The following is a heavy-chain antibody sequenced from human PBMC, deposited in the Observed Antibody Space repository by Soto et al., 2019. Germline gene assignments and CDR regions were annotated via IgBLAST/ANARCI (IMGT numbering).Heavy chain of an antibody. D-gene: IGHD3-3*01. J-gene: IGHJ6*03. V-gene: IGHV3-23*01. CDR2: ISGSGGST. Sequence: GGSLRLSCAASGFTFSSYAMSWVRQAPGKGLEWVSAISGSGGSTYYADSVKGRFTISRDNSKNTLYLQMNSLRAEDTAVYYCAKTSFVRFLEWSPYYMDVWGKGTTVTVSS. CDR3: AKTSFVRFLEWSPYYMDV. CDR1: GFTFSSYA.